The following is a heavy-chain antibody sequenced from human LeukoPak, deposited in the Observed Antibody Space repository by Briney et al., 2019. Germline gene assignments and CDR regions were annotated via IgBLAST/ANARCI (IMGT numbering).Heavy chain of an antibody. V-gene: IGHV4-59*01. J-gene: IGHJ4*02. CDR1: GGSISSYY. D-gene: IGHD5-18*01. Sequence: KPSETLSLTCTVSGGSISSYYRSWIRQPPGKGLEWIGYIYYSGSTNYNPSLKSRVTISVDTSKNQFSLKLSSVTAADTAVYYCARDKGRGYSYGNFDYWGQGTLVTVSS. CDR2: IYYSGST. CDR3: ARDKGRGYSYGNFDY.